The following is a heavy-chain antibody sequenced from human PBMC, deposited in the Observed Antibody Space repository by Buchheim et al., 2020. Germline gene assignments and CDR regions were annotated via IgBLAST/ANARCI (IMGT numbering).Heavy chain of an antibody. D-gene: IGHD5-18*01. CDR1: GGSFSGYY. V-gene: IGHV4-34*01. CDR3: ARGLRYYSYGPFDY. Sequence: QVQLQQWGAGLLKPSETLSLTCAVYGGSFSGYYWSWIRQPPGKGLEWIGEINHSGSTNYNPSLKSRVTISVDTSKNQFYLKLSSVTAADTAVYYCARGLRYYSYGPFDYWGQGTL. CDR2: INHSGST. J-gene: IGHJ4*02.